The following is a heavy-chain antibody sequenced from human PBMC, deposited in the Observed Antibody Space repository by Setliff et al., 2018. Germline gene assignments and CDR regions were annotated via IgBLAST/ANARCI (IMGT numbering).Heavy chain of an antibody. Sequence: ASVKVSCKASGYTFTSYGINWVRQAPGQGLEWMGGIIPMFGTPAYAQKFQDRVTITTDESTSTAYMELDSLRSEDTAVYYCARSPAVLGIVYLDPWGQGTLVTVSS. CDR3: ARSPAVLGIVYLDP. D-gene: IGHD2-15*01. CDR2: IIPMFGTP. J-gene: IGHJ5*02. V-gene: IGHV1-69*05. CDR1: GYTFTSYG.